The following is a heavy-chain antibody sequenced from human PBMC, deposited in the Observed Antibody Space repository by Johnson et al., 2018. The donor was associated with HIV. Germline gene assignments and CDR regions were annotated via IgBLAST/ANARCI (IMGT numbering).Heavy chain of an antibody. J-gene: IGHJ3*02. D-gene: IGHD3-3*01. Sequence: QVQLVESGGGLVQPGGSLRLSCVVSGFSFSRKAMHWVRHTPGKGLEWVAVISYDGSSKYYADPVKGRFTLSRDNSKNTLYLQMNSLRVEDTAMFYCARTPSAGVDNHDPLDIWGQGTMVTVSS. V-gene: IGHV3-30*04. CDR1: GFSFSRKA. CDR2: ISYDGSSK. CDR3: ARTPSAGVDNHDPLDI.